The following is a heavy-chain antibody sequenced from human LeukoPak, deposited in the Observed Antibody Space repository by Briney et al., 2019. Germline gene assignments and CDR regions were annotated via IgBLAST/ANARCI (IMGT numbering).Heavy chain of an antibody. D-gene: IGHD2/OR15-2a*01. CDR1: GFTFSDYY. J-gene: IGHJ4*02. CDR2: ISSSSTYT. V-gene: IGHV3-11*03. Sequence: PGRSLRLSCAASGFTFSDYYMSWIRQAPGKGLEWVSYISSSSTYTNYADSVKGRFTISRDNAKNSLYLQMNSLRAEDTAVYYCAKTFTSGYYFDYWGQGTLGTVSS. CDR3: AKTFTSGYYFDY.